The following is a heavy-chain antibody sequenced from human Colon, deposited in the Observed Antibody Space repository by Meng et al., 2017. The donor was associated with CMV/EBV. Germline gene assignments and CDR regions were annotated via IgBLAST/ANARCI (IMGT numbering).Heavy chain of an antibody. CDR3: ARWSTGALDY. CDR2: INPKSGDT. D-gene: IGHD7-27*01. Sequence: SCKASGYTFTAYYLHWVRQAPGQGLEWMGWINPKSGDTNYTQNFQGRVTMTRDTSLDTASIEVNTLRSDDTAVYFCARWSTGALDYWGPGTLVTVSS. CDR1: GYTFTAYY. V-gene: IGHV1-2*02. J-gene: IGHJ4*02.